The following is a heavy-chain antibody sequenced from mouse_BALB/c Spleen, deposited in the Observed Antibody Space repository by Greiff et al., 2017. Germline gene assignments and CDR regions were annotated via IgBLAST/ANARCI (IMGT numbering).Heavy chain of an antibody. J-gene: IGHJ3*01. Sequence: VQLQQSGPGLVAPSQSLSITCTVSGFSLTSYGVHWVRQPPGKGLEWLGVILAGGSTNYNSALMSRLSISKDNSKSQVFLKMNSLQTDDTAMYYCAIGIGSWFAYWGQGTLVTVSA. CDR2: ILAGGST. CDR3: AIGIGSWFAY. V-gene: IGHV2-9*02. CDR1: GFSLTSYG. D-gene: IGHD2-14*01.